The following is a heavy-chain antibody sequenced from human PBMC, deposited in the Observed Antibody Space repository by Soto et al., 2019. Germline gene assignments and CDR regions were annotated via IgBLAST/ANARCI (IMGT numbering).Heavy chain of an antibody. CDR1: GFTVSSNY. V-gene: IGHV3-53*01. CDR3: ARDRVESGYPEYFQH. Sequence: EVQLVESGGGLIQPGGSLRLSCAASGFTVSSNYMSWVRQAPGKGLEWVSVIYSGGSTYYADPVKGRFTISRDNSKNTPYLQVNSLRAEDTAVYYCARDRVESGYPEYFQHWGQGTLVTVSS. CDR2: IYSGGST. J-gene: IGHJ1*01. D-gene: IGHD3-22*01.